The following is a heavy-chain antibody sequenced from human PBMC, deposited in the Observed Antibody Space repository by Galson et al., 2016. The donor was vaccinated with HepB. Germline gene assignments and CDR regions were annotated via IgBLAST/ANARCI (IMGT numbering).Heavy chain of an antibody. CDR1: GYTFISYY. Sequence: SVKVSCKASGYTFISYYMHWVRQAPRQGLEWMGIINPNGGSTNYVQNFQGRVTVTRDTSTSTVYMELSSLRSEDTAVYYCARGTGTGGYFDYWGQGTLVTVSS. D-gene: IGHD3/OR15-3a*01. J-gene: IGHJ4*02. CDR2: INPNGGST. V-gene: IGHV1-46*01. CDR3: ARGTGTGGYFDY.